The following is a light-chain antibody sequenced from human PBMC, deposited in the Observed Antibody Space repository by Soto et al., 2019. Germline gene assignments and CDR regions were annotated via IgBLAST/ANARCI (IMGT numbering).Light chain of an antibody. J-gene: IGLJ2*01. Sequence: QSVLTQTASVSGSPGQSITLSCTGTRSDVGSYNLVSWYQQHPGKAPKLMIYEVTKRPSGVSLRFSGSKSGNTASLTISGLQAEDEAHYHCSSYAGSTSVVVFGGGTQLTVL. CDR3: SSYAGSTSVVV. CDR1: RSDVGSYNL. CDR2: EVT. V-gene: IGLV2-23*02.